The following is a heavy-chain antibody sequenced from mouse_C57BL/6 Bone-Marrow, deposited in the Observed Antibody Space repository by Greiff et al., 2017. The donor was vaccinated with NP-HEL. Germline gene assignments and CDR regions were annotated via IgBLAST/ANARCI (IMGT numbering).Heavy chain of an antibody. CDR1: GYTFTSYG. CDR2: IYPRSGNT. CDR3: ARGGPYYSNYEDAMDY. Sequence: QVQLQQSGAELARPGASVKLSCKASGYTFTSYGISWVKQRTGQGLEWIGEIYPRSGNTYYNEKFKGKATLTADKSSSTAYMELRSLTSEDSAVYFCARGGPYYSNYEDAMDYWGQGTSVTVSS. J-gene: IGHJ4*01. D-gene: IGHD2-5*01. V-gene: IGHV1-81*01.